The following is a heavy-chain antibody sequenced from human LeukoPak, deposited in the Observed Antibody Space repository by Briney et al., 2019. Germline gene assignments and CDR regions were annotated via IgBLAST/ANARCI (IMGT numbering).Heavy chain of an antibody. CDR2: INGDGSST. D-gene: IGHD3-10*01. CDR3: AGGSAMVRGDS. V-gene: IGHV3-74*01. J-gene: IGHJ4*02. Sequence: GGSLRLSCAASGFTFSSYLMHWVRQAPGKGLVWVSRINGDGSSTSYADSVKGRFTISRDNAKNTLYLQMNSLRAEDTAVYYCAGGSAMVRGDSWGQGTLVTVSS. CDR1: GFTFSSYL.